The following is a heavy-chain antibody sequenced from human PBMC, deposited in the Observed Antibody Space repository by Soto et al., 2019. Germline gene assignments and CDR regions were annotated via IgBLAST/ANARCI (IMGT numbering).Heavy chain of an antibody. CDR1: GFTFGDYA. Sequence: PGGSLRLSCTASGFTFGDYAMSWFRQAPGKGLEWVGFIRSKAYGGTTEYAASVKGRFTISRDDSKSIAYLQMNSLKTEDAAVYYCTKNKQTSYYDFWSGYYDYYYYGMDVLGQGTTVTVSS. J-gene: IGHJ6*02. V-gene: IGHV3-49*03. D-gene: IGHD3-3*01. CDR2: IRSKAYGGTT. CDR3: TKNKQTSYYDFWSGYYDYYYYGMDV.